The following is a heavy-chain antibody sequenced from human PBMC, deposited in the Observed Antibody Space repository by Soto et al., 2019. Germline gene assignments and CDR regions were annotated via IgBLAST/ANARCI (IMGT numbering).Heavy chain of an antibody. CDR3: VKGEYYYDSSGYYPFDY. Sequence: GGSLRLSCAASGFSFSIYAMNWVRQAPGKGLEWVSGISGGGGSTYHADSVKGRFTISRDNSKNTQYLQMSSLRADDTAVYYCVKGEYYYDSSGYYPFDYWGQGTLVTVSS. CDR2: ISGGGGST. D-gene: IGHD3-22*01. J-gene: IGHJ4*02. CDR1: GFSFSIYA. V-gene: IGHV3-23*01.